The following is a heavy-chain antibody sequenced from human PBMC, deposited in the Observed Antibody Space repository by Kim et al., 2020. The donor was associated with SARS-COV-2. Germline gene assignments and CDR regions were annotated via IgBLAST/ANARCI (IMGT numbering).Heavy chain of an antibody. CDR1: GFTFSSCG. CDR3: ARDKGYRQLVLDY. CDR2: IWYDGSNK. J-gene: IGHJ4*02. Sequence: GGSLRLSCAASGFTFSSCGMHWVRQAPGKGLEWVAVIWYDGSNKYYADSVKGRFTISRDNSKNTLYLQMNSLRAEDTAVYYCARDKGYRQLVLDYWGQGTLVTVSS. V-gene: IGHV3-33*01. D-gene: IGHD6-13*01.